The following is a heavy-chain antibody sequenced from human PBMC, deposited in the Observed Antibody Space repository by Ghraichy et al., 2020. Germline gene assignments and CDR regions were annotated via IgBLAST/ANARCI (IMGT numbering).Heavy chain of an antibody. CDR1: RSISTRLN. CDR2: INRDGSGK. CDR3: ARDPYDSARDPYDSSSYGAFDI. J-gene: IGHJ3*02. D-gene: IGHD3-22*01. V-gene: IGHV3-7*03. Sequence: GGSLRLSCAHPRSISTRLNTITVSNLLCRRLVWKKNINRDGSGKENVDSVKGRFTICRDNAKTTLHLQLNSVRAEDTAVYYCARDPYDSARDPYDSSSYGAFDICGQGTTVTVSS.